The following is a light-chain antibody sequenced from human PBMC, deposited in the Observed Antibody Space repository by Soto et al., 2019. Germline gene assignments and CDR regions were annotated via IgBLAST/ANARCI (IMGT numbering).Light chain of an antibody. CDR1: QSVSSTY. Sequence: EIVLTQSPGTLSLSPGERGTLSCRASQSVSSTYLAWYQQKPGQAPRLLIYGASNRATGIPDRFSGSGSGTDFTLTSTRLEPEDVAVYYCQQYVSSPPSFGGGTKVEIK. CDR2: GAS. V-gene: IGKV3-20*01. CDR3: QQYVSSPPS. J-gene: IGKJ4*01.